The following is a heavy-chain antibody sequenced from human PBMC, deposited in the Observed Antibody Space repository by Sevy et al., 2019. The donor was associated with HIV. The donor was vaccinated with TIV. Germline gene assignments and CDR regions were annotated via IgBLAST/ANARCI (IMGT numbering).Heavy chain of an antibody. D-gene: IGHD3-10*01. CDR3: ARIGMGQTYGTPLWY. V-gene: IGHV3-30-3*01. CDR1: GFTFSRYA. J-gene: IGHJ4*02. Sequence: GGSLRLSCSVSGFTFSRYAMHWVRQAPGKGLEWVAVMSYAGGYKYYADSVKGRFTISRDNSKNTLFLHLNSLRAEDTAVYYCARIGMGQTYGTPLWYWGQGTLVTVSS. CDR2: MSYAGGYK.